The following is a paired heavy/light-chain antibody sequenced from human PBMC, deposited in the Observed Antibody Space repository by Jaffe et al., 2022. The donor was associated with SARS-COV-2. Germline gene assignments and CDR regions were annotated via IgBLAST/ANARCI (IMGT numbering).Heavy chain of an antibody. Sequence: EVQLVESGGGLVQPGGSLRLSCAASGFTFSSYNMNWVRQAPGKGLEWVSYISSSSTIIYYADSVKGRFTISRDNAKNSLYLQINSLRDEDTAVYYCARYPPSYGGYDYWGQGTLVTVSS. D-gene: IGHD5-12*01. CDR3: ARYPPSYGGYDY. CDR2: ISSSSTII. J-gene: IGHJ4*02. CDR1: GFTFSSYN. V-gene: IGHV3-48*02.
Light chain of an antibody. CDR2: WAS. CDR3: QQCYSIPHT. V-gene: IGKV4-1*01. CDR1: QSVLYSSNNNNY. Sequence: DIVMTQSPDSLAVSLGERATINCKSSQSVLYSSNNNNYLAWYQQKPGQPPKLLIYWASIRESGVPDRFSGSGSGTDFTLTISSLQAEDVAVYYCQQCYSIPHTFGQGTKLEIK. J-gene: IGKJ2*01.